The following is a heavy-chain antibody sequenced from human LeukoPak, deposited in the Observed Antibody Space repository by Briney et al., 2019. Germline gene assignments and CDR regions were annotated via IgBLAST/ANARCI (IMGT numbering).Heavy chain of an antibody. D-gene: IGHD3-22*01. Sequence: GGSLRLSCAASGFTFSSYAMSWVCQAPGKGLEWVSAISGSGGSTYYADSVKGRFTISRDNSKNTLYLQMNSLRAEDTAVYYCAKKGRVVVVSYGMDVWGQGTTVTVSS. J-gene: IGHJ6*02. CDR2: ISGSGGST. V-gene: IGHV3-23*01. CDR3: AKKGRVVVVSYGMDV. CDR1: GFTFSSYA.